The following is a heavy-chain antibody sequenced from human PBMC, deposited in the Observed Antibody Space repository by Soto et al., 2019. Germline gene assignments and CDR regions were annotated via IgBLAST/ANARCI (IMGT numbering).Heavy chain of an antibody. D-gene: IGHD5-18*01. CDR3: ARSITGYSYADS. CDR2: INSDGSST. J-gene: IGHJ4*02. CDR1: GFTFSSYW. Sequence: EVQLVESGGGLVQPGGSLRLSCAASGFTFSSYWMHWVRQAPGKGLVWVSRINSDGSSTVYVDSVKGRFTISRDNAKNTLYLQMNSLRAEDTAVSDCARSITGYSYADSWGQGTLVTVSS. V-gene: IGHV3-74*01.